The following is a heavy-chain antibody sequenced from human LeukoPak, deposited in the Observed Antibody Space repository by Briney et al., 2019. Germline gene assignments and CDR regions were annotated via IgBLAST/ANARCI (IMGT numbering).Heavy chain of an antibody. D-gene: IGHD3-22*01. V-gene: IGHV3-23*01. J-gene: IGHJ4*02. CDR3: ARDRVDYYDSSGYYGYLDY. Sequence: PGGSLRLSCAASGFTFSSYWMSWVRQAPGKGLEWVSAISGSGGSTYYADSVKGRFTISRDNSKNTLYLQMNSLRAEDTAVYYCARDRVDYYDSSGYYGYLDYWGQGTLVTVSS. CDR2: ISGSGGST. CDR1: GFTFSSYW.